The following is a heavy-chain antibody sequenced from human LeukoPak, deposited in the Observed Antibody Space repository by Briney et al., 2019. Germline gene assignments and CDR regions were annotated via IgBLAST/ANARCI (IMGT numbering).Heavy chain of an antibody. V-gene: IGHV3-21*01. D-gene: IGHD1-1*01. CDR2: IDSRSGYT. J-gene: IGHJ4*02. CDR3: ARGTGTTAYFDY. CDR1: GFTFSSHS. Sequence: GGSLRLSCAASGFTFSSHSMNWVRQAPGKGLEWVSSIDSRSGYTYYADSVKGRFTISRDNAKNSLYLQVNSLRAEDTAVYYCARGTGTTAYFDYWGQGTPVTVSS.